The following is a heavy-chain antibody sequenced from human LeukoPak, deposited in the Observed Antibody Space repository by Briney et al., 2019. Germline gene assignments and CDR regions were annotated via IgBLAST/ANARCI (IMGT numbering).Heavy chain of an antibody. CDR3: ARVPDIYCPSTSCVDY. Sequence: ASVKVSCKASGYAFTAFYIHWVRQAPGQGLEWMGRLNPNTGGTIHAQKFQGRVTISRDTSISTAYMELSSLRSAATAVYYCARVPDIYCPSTSCVDYWGQGTLVTVSS. CDR1: GYAFTAFY. J-gene: IGHJ4*02. CDR2: LNPNTGGT. V-gene: IGHV1-2*06. D-gene: IGHD2-2*01.